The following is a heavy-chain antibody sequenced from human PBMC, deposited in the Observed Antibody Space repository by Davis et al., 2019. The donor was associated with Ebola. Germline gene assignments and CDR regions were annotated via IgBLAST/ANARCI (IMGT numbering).Heavy chain of an antibody. CDR1: GYTFTSYG. D-gene: IGHD6-19*01. V-gene: IGHV7-4-1*02. CDR2: INTNTGNP. CDR3: ARDGPIAVAGVWVY. Sequence: ASVKVSCKASGYTFTSYGISWVRQAPGQGLEWMGWINTNTGNPTYAQGFTGRFVFSLDTSVSTAYLQISSLKAEDTAVYYCARDGPIAVAGVWVYWGQGTLVTVSS. J-gene: IGHJ4*02.